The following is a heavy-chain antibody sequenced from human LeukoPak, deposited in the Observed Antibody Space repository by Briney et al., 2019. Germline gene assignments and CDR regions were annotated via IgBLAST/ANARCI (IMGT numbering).Heavy chain of an antibody. Sequence: ETLSLTCAVYGGSFSGYYWSWVRQAPGKGLEWVSVIYSGGSTYYADSVKGRFTISRDNSKNTLYLQMNSLRAEDTAVYYCASGRYSYGPAGGRWGQGTLVTVSS. D-gene: IGHD5-18*01. CDR1: GGSFSGYY. CDR3: ASGRYSYGPAGGR. J-gene: IGHJ4*02. CDR2: IYSGGST. V-gene: IGHV3-53*01.